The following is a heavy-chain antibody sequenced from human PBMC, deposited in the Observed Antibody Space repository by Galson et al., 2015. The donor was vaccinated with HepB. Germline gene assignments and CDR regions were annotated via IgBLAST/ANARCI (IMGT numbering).Heavy chain of an antibody. CDR1: GFTFSNYW. D-gene: IGHD4-23*01. CDR3: ARDFTDYGGGMDV. Sequence: SLRLSCAASGFTFSNYWMSWVRQAPGKGLEWVANIKQDESEKYYVDFVKGRFTISRDNAKNSLYLQMNSLRAEDTAVYYCARDFTDYGGGMDVWGQGTTVTVSS. J-gene: IGHJ6*02. V-gene: IGHV3-7*03. CDR2: IKQDESEK.